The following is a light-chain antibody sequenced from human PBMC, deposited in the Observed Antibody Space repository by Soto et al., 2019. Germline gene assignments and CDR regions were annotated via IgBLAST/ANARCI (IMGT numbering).Light chain of an antibody. V-gene: IGKV3D-20*01. CDR2: DAS. CDR3: QQYYISPVT. Sequence: EVVLTQSPATLSLSPGERATLSCGASQSLTNNYLAWYQQKPGLAPRLLIHDASSRATGIPDRFSGSGSETDFTLTISRLEPVDFAVYYCQQYYISPVTFGGGTKVEI. J-gene: IGKJ4*01. CDR1: QSLTNNY.